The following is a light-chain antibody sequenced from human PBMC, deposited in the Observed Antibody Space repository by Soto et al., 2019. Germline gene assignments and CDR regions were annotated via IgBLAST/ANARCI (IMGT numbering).Light chain of an antibody. CDR2: DTS. V-gene: IGKV3-11*01. CDR3: RQRFSWPPT. Sequence: EIGLTQSPATLSLSPGDRATLSCRASQSVSRYLAWYQQKPGQAPRLLIHDTSTRATGVPDTFSGSGSGTEFTLTISSLEPEDSAVYYCRQRFSWPPTFGGGTHVEIK. CDR1: QSVSRY. J-gene: IGKJ4*01.